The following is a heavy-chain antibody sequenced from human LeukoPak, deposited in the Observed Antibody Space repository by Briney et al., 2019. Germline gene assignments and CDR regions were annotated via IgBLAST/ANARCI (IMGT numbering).Heavy chain of an antibody. J-gene: IGHJ4*02. D-gene: IGHD3-9*01. V-gene: IGHV3-23*01. Sequence: QSVGSPRLSCAASGFTSSNYAMSWVRQTLGKGLERVSDVCGRDDSTYYADSVKGRFTISRGNSKNTLYLQINSRRAADKTVYYCAKWGDYDILTGYYDSDYWGQGTLVTVSS. CDR2: VCGRDDST. CDR3: AKWGDYDILTGYYDSDY. CDR1: GFTSSNYA.